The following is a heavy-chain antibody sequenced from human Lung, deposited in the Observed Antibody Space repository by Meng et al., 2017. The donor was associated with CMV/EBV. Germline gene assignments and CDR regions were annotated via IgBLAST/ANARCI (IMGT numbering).Heavy chain of an antibody. D-gene: IGHD1-26*01. CDR1: GYPFTSCG. J-gene: IGHJ4*02. Sequence: SCNAAGYPFTSCGVGWVRQAPGQGLEWMGCIGAYNGSTNYAQKLQGRGTMTTDTSTSTAYMELRSLRSDDTAVYYCASGRGSYHYFDYWGQGTLVTVSS. CDR3: ASGRGSYHYFDY. V-gene: IGHV1-18*01. CDR2: IGAYNGST.